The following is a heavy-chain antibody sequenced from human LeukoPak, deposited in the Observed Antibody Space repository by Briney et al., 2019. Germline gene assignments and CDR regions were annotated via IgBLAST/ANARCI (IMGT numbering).Heavy chain of an antibody. D-gene: IGHD3-10*01. CDR1: GFTFSSYG. V-gene: IGHV3-30*18. J-gene: IGHJ4*02. Sequence: GGSLRLSCAASGFTFSSYGMHWVRQAPGKGLEWVALISYDGSNKYYADSVKGRFTISRDNSKNTLYLQMNSLRAEDTALYYCAKRVGSYYFDSWGQGTLVTVSS. CDR2: ISYDGSNK. CDR3: AKRVGSYYFDS.